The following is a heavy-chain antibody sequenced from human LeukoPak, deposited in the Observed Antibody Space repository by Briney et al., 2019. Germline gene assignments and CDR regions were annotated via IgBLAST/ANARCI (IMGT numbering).Heavy chain of an antibody. Sequence: GGSLTLSCAASGFTVSSIYMSWVRQAPGKGLEWVSIIYSGGSTYYADSVKGRFTVSRDNSKNTLFLQMYSLRVEDTALYYCARGAQEPFFDSWGQGTLVTVSS. CDR1: GFTVSSIY. J-gene: IGHJ4*02. CDR2: IYSGGST. V-gene: IGHV3-53*01. CDR3: ARGAQEPFFDS. D-gene: IGHD1-26*01.